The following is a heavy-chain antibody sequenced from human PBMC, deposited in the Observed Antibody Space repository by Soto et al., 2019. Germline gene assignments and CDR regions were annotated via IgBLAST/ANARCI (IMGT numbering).Heavy chain of an antibody. D-gene: IGHD1-7*01. CDR3: GRWNYAFDI. CDR1: GFTFSTYL. Sequence: GGSLGLSCAASGFTFSTYLMSWVRQAPGKGLEWVANIKKDGSEKHYVDSVRGRFTISRDNAKSSLYLQMDSLRAEDTAVYYCGRWNYAFDIWGQGTMVTVSS. V-gene: IGHV3-7*01. CDR2: IKKDGSEK. J-gene: IGHJ3*02.